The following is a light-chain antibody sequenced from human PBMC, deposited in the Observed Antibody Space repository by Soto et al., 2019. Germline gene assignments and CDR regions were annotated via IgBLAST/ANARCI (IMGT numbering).Light chain of an antibody. J-gene: IGKJ4*01. CDR3: QQYGTSPLT. V-gene: IGKV3-20*01. CDR1: QVISYNN. Sequence: EIVLTQSPGTLSLSPGERATLSCWVSQVISYNNLAWYQQRPGQAPRLLIYGASSRATGIPDRFSGGGSGTDFTLTISRLEPEDFAVYYCQQYGTSPLTFGGGTKVEIK. CDR2: GAS.